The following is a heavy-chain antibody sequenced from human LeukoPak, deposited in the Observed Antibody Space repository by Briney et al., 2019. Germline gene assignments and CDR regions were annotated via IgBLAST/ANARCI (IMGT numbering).Heavy chain of an antibody. CDR3: ARQFVGETYYYDSSGYPPDY. V-gene: IGHV5-51*01. J-gene: IGHJ4*02. CDR1: GYSFTSYW. Sequence: GESLKISCKGSGYSFTSYWIGWVRQMPGKGLEWMGIIYPGDSETRYRPSFQGQVTISADKSISTAYLQWSSLKASDTAMYYCARQFVGETYYYDSSGYPPDYWGQGTLVTVSS. CDR2: IYPGDSET. D-gene: IGHD3-22*01.